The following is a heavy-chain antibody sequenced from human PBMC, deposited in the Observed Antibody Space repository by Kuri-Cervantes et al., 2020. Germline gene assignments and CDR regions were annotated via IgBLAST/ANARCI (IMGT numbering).Heavy chain of an antibody. CDR3: ASEYYYDSSGYY. CDR2: IYYSGST. J-gene: IGHJ4*02. CDR1: GGSISNYY. V-gene: IGHV4-59*01. Sequence: SETLSLTCTVSGGSISNYYWSWIRQPPGKGLEWIDYIYYSGSTNYNPSLKSRVTISVDTSKNQFSLKLSSVTAADTAVYYCASEYYYDSSGYYLGQGTLVTVSS. D-gene: IGHD3-22*01.